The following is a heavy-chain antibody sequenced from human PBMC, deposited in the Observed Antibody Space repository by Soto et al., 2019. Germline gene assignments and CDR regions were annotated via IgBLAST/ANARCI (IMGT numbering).Heavy chain of an antibody. Sequence: SDTLSLTSTVSGGSISSGGYYWSWIRQHPGKGLEWIGYIYYSGSTYYNPSLKSRVTISVDTSKNQFSLKLSSVTAADTAVYYCARALRLHYYFYYWGQGTLVTVSS. CDR3: ARALRLHYYFYY. CDR2: IYYSGST. V-gene: IGHV4-31*03. J-gene: IGHJ4*02. D-gene: IGHD5-12*01. CDR1: GGSISSGGYY.